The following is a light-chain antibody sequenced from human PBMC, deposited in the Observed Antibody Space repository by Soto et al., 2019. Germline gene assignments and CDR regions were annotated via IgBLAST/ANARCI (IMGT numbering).Light chain of an antibody. CDR1: QGISSY. J-gene: IGKJ5*01. CDR2: AAS. CDR3: QQRHMWPTT. V-gene: IGKV1-9*01. Sequence: IQLTQSPSSLSASVGDRVTITCRASQGISSYLAWYQQKPGKAPKLLIYAASTLQSGVPSRFSGSGSGTDFTLTISCLQSEDSAVYYCQQRHMWPTTFGQGTRLEIK.